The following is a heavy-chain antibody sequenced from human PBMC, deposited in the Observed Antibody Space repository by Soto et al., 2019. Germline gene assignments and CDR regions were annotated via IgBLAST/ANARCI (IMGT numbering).Heavy chain of an antibody. Sequence: QVQLVESGGGVVQPGRSLRLSCAASGFTFSSYGVHWVRQAPGKGLEWVAIISYDGSDKYYADSVKGRFTISRDNSKNTVYLQMNSLRAEDTAVYYCAKGFLWFGEYLSSFDYWGQGTLVTVSS. V-gene: IGHV3-30*18. CDR2: ISYDGSDK. J-gene: IGHJ4*02. CDR1: GFTFSSYG. D-gene: IGHD3-10*01. CDR3: AKGFLWFGEYLSSFDY.